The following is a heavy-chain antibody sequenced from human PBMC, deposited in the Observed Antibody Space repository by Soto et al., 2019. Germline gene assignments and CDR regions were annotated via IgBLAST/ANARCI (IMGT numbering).Heavy chain of an antibody. CDR1: GYTFTSYA. D-gene: IGHD6-6*01. CDR3: ARDHIRSSSSGNWFDP. J-gene: IGHJ5*02. CDR2: INAGNGNT. V-gene: IGHV1-3*01. Sequence: ASVKVSCKASGYTFTSYAMHWVRQAPGHRLEWMGWINAGNGNTKYSQKFQGRVTITRDTSASTAYMELSSLRSEDTAMYYCARDHIRSSSSGNWFDPWGQGTLVTVSS.